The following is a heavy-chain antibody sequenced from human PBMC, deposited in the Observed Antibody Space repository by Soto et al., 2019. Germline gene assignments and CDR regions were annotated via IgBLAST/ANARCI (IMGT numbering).Heavy chain of an antibody. D-gene: IGHD2-15*01. CDR3: ARGGYCSGGSCYPRIDY. CDR2: IIPIFGTA. Sequence: SVKVSCKASGGTFSGYAISWVRQAPGQGLEWMGGIIPIFGTANYAQKFQGRVTITADESTSTAYMELSSLRSEDTAVYYCARGGYCSGGSCYPRIDYWGQGTLVTVSS. CDR1: GGTFSGYA. J-gene: IGHJ4*02. V-gene: IGHV1-69*13.